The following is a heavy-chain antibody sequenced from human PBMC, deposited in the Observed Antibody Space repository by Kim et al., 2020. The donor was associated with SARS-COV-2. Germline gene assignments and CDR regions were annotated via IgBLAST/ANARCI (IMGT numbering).Heavy chain of an antibody. Sequence: GGSLRLSCGASGLSLSNAWLSRVRQAQRKAPERVGRHKSKTDGGTTDYAAPVKGRYTISIYDLKNTLYLYMNRLKTEDTAVYYCTTVLRGWPSDYSGQGT. CDR1: GLSLSNAW. V-gene: IGHV3-15*01. CDR3: TTVLRGWPSDY. D-gene: IGHD6-19*01. CDR2: HKSKTDGGTT. J-gene: IGHJ4*02.